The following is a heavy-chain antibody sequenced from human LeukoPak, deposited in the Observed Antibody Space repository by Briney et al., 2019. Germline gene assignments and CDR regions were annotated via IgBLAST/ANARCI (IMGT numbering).Heavy chain of an antibody. CDR1: GFTVSFNY. CDR3: ARGYSSSRDY. D-gene: IGHD6-6*01. V-gene: IGHV3-53*01. Sequence: GGSLRLSCAASGFTVSFNYMSWVRQAPGKGLEWVSAVYDGGSTFYADSVKGRFTISRDNSKNTLYLQMNSLRAEDTAVYYCARGYSSSRDYWGQGTLVTVSS. J-gene: IGHJ4*02. CDR2: VYDGGST.